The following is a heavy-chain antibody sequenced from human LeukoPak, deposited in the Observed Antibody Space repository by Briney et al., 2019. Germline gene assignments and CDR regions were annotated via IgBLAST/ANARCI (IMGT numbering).Heavy chain of an antibody. D-gene: IGHD6-19*01. J-gene: IGHJ6*02. V-gene: IGHV3-13*01. CDR3: AREGRIAVAGTRGWSYYYYGMDV. CDR2: IGTAGDT. Sequence: HPGGSLRLSCAASGSTFSSYDMHWVRQATGKGLEWVSAIGTAGDTYYPGSVKGRFTISRENAKNSLYLQMNSLRAEDTAVYYCAREGRIAVAGTRGWSYYYYGMDVWGQGTTVTVSS. CDR1: GSTFSSYD.